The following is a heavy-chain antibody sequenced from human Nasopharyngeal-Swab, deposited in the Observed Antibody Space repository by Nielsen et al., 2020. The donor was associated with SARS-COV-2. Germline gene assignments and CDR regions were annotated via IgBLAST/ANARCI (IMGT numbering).Heavy chain of an antibody. CDR2: LYTSGTT. Sequence: IRQPTGQGLEWIGRLYTSGTTNYTPSLKSRVTISVDTSKDQFSLKLSSVTAADTAVYYCARAILNLGRGDYMDVWGKGTTVTVSS. CDR3: ARAILNLGRGDYMDV. J-gene: IGHJ6*03. D-gene: IGHD1-1*01. V-gene: IGHV4-61*02.